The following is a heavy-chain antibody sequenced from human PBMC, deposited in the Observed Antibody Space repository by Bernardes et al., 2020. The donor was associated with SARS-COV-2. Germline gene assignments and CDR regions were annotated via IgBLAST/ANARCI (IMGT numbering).Heavy chain of an antibody. CDR3: ARCVVGYYAMDV. CDR2: ISGSGGST. D-gene: IGHD2-21*01. CDR1: GFTFSVFA. V-gene: IGHV3-23*01. J-gene: IGHJ6*02. Sequence: GGSLRLSCAPSGFTFSVFAMTWVRQAPGKGLEWVSGISGSGGSTYYADSVKGRFTISRDNSKNTLFLQMNSLRAEDTAVYYCARCVVGYYAMDVWGQGTTVTVSS.